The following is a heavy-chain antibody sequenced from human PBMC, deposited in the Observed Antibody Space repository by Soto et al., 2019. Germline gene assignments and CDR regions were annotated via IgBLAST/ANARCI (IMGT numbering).Heavy chain of an antibody. D-gene: IGHD6-13*01. V-gene: IGHV1-69*04. CDR1: GGTFSSYT. Sequence: GASVKVSCKASGGTFSSYTISWVRQAPGQGLEWMGRIIPILGIANYAQKFQGRVTITADKSTSTAYMELSSLRSGDTAVYYCARDGPVQAAASLDYWGQGPLVTVSS. CDR2: IIPILGIA. J-gene: IGHJ4*02. CDR3: ARDGPVQAAASLDY.